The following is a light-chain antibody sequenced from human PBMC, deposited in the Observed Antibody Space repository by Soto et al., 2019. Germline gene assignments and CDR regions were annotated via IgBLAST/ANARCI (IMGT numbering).Light chain of an antibody. Sequence: EIVMTQSPATLSVSPGERATLSCRASQSVSTYLAWYQQKPGQAPRLLIFGASTRATGIPARFSGSGSGSEFTPTISSLQSEDFAVYSCQQYNNWPLVTFGGGTKLEIK. J-gene: IGKJ4*01. V-gene: IGKV3-15*01. CDR1: QSVSTY. CDR3: QQYNNWPLVT. CDR2: GAS.